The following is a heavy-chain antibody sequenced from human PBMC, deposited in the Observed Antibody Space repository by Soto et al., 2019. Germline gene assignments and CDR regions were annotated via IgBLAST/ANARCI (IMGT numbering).Heavy chain of an antibody. J-gene: IGHJ6*02. V-gene: IGHV1-46*01. Sequence: QVQLVQSGAEVKKPGASVKVSCKASGYTFTSYYMHWVRQAPGQGLEWMGIINPSGGSTSYAQKFQGRVTMTRDTSTSTVYMELSSLRSEDTAVYYCARDGGIAAAGPHVGYYYGMDVWGQGTTVTVSS. CDR1: GYTFTSYY. CDR3: ARDGGIAAAGPHVGYYYGMDV. CDR2: INPSGGST. D-gene: IGHD6-13*01.